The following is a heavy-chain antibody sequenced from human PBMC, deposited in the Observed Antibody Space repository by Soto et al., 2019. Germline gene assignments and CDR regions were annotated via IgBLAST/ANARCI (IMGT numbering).Heavy chain of an antibody. CDR1: GGSISSYY. Sequence: PSETLSLTCTVAGGSISSYYGRWIRQPPGKGLEWIGCIYYSGSTNYNPSLKSRVTISVDTSKNQFSLKLSSVTAADTAVYYCERGGDYYDSSGPLDYLGQGTLVTVSS. J-gene: IGHJ4*02. V-gene: IGHV4-59*01. CDR2: IYYSGST. CDR3: ERGGDYYDSSGPLDY. D-gene: IGHD3-22*01.